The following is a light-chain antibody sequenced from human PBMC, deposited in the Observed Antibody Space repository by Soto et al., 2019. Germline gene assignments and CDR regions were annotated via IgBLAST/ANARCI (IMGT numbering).Light chain of an antibody. CDR1: QSISSN. CDR3: QQSYSTPWT. Sequence: DIQMTQSPSSLSASVGDRVTITCRASQSISSNLNWYQQKPGKAPNVLIYAASSLQSGVPSRFSGSGSGTDFTLTISSLQPEDSATYYCQQSYSTPWTFGQGTKVE. V-gene: IGKV1-39*01. CDR2: AAS. J-gene: IGKJ1*01.